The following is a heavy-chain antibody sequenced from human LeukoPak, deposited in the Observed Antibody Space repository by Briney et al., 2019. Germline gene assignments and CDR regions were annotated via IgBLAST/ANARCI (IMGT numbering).Heavy chain of an antibody. Sequence: ASVKVSCKASGYTFTSYGISWVRQAPGQGLEWMGWISAYNGNTNYAQKLQGRVTMTTDTSTSTAYMELRSLRSDDTAVYYCARANNIAVAGTLLSGMGPRWFDPWGQGTLVTVSS. CDR1: GYTFTSYG. V-gene: IGHV1-18*01. CDR2: ISAYNGNT. CDR3: ARANNIAVAGTLLSGMGPRWFDP. J-gene: IGHJ5*02. D-gene: IGHD6-19*01.